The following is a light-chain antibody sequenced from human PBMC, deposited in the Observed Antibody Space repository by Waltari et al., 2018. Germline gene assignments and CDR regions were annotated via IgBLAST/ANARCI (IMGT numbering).Light chain of an antibody. Sequence: QSALTQPRSVSGSPGQSVAISCTGTSSDFGGHNHVPWYHHPPGKAPKGIIHDVNNRPSGVPDRFSGSRSGNTASLTISGLQAEDEADYYCLAYAGSPWVFGGGTKLTVL. CDR3: LAYAGSPWV. J-gene: IGLJ3*02. CDR1: SSDFGGHNH. CDR2: DVN. V-gene: IGLV2-11*01.